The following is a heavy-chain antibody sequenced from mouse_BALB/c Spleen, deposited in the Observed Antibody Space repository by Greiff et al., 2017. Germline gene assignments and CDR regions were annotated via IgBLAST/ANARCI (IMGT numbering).Heavy chain of an antibody. J-gene: IGHJ2*01. Sequence: EVKLMESGGDLVKPGGSLKLSCAASGFTFSSYGMSWVRQTPDKRLEWVATISSGGSYTYYPDSVKGRFTISRDNAKNTLYLQMSSLKSEDTAMYYCAREATVVDYWGQGTTLTVSS. CDR3: AREATVVDY. D-gene: IGHD1-1*01. CDR2: ISSGGSYT. CDR1: GFTFSSYG. V-gene: IGHV5-6*01.